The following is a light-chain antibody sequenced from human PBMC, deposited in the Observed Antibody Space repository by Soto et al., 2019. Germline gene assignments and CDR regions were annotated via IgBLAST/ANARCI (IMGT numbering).Light chain of an antibody. J-gene: IGLJ2*01. Sequence: QSALTQPASVSGSPGQSITISCTGTSSDVGGYNFVSWFQQNPGKVPKLMIYDVSTRPSGVSNRFSGSKSVNTASLTISGLQAEDEADYYCSSYTSSSTVVFGGGTKLTVL. CDR1: SSDVGGYNF. CDR2: DVS. CDR3: SSYTSSSTVV. V-gene: IGLV2-14*01.